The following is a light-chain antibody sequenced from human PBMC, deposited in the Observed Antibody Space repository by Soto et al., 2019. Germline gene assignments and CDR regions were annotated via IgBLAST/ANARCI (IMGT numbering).Light chain of an antibody. J-gene: IGKJ1*01. V-gene: IGKV1-5*01. Sequence: KMTQSPSTLSASLGDKITITCRASQSISSWLDWYQQKPGKAPKLLIYDASGLKSGVPSRFSGSGSGTEFTLTISSLQPDDFATYFCQHYNTSWWTFGQRTKV. CDR2: DAS. CDR1: QSISSW. CDR3: QHYNTSWWT.